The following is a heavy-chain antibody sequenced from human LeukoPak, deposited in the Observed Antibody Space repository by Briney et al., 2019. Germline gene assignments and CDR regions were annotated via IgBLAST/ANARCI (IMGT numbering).Heavy chain of an antibody. V-gene: IGHV3-23*01. J-gene: IGHJ4*02. Sequence: GGSLRLSCAASGLTFSSYAMTWVRQAPGKGLEWVSTISSTGRTTFHADSVKGRFTISGDNTKNTLYMQMDSLRAEDTAVYYCADHCASISCYNLDSWGQGTLVTVSS. CDR1: GLTFSSYA. CDR2: ISSTGRTT. D-gene: IGHD2-2*02. CDR3: ADHCASISCYNLDS.